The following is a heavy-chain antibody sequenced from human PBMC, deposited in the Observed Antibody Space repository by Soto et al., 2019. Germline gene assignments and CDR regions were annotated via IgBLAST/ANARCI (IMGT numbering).Heavy chain of an antibody. V-gene: IGHV3-23*01. CDR1: GFTFSSYA. J-gene: IGHJ5*02. CDR2: ISGTGGST. D-gene: IGHD3-10*01. CDR3: AKGTMIRGDFDP. Sequence: VQLLESGGGLVQPGGSLRLSCAASGFTFSSYAISWVRQAPGKGLEWVSAISGTGGSTYYADAVKGRFTISRDNTKDTLYLQMNSLRAEDTAVYYCAKGTMIRGDFDPWGQGTLVTVSS.